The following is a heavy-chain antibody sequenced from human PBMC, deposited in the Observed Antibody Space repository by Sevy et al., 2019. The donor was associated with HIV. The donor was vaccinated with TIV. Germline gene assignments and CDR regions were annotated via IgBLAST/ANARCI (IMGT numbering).Heavy chain of an antibody. D-gene: IGHD3-3*01. V-gene: IGHV3-7*01. CDR3: AGFWSCYYTWFDP. Sequence: GGSLRLSCAASGFTFSSYWMSWVRQAPGKGLEWVANIKQDGSEKYYVDSVKGRFTISRDNAKNSLYLQMNSPRAEDTAVYYCAGFWSCYYTWFDPWGQGTLVTVSS. J-gene: IGHJ5*02. CDR2: IKQDGSEK. CDR1: GFTFSSYW.